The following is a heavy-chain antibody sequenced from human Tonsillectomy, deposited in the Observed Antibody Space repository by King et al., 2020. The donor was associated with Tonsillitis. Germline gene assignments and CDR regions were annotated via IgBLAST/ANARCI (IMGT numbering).Heavy chain of an antibody. Sequence: VQLQQWGTGLLKPSETLSLTCAVYGGSFSGYYWSWIRQPPGKGLEWIGEINDSGSTNYNPSLESRFTMSVDTSKNQFSLKLTSVTAADTAVYYCTRVPILGSSGFLLDSWGQGTLLTVSS. V-gene: IGHV4-34*01. CDR3: TRVPILGSSGFLLDS. CDR1: GGSFSGYY. D-gene: IGHD6-13*01. J-gene: IGHJ4*02. CDR2: INDSGST.